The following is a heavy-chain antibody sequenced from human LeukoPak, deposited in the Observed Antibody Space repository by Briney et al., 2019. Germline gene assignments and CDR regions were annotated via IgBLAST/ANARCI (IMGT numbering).Heavy chain of an antibody. CDR2: INPNSGGT. CDR1: GYTFTGYY. D-gene: IGHD1-20*01. V-gene: IGHV1-2*02. J-gene: IGHJ2*01. Sequence: EASVKVFCKASGYTFTGYYMHWVRQAPGQGLEWMGWINPNSGGTNYAQKFQGRVTMTRDRSIGTAYMELTRLKSDDTAVYYCARDLTGDGYWYFDLWGPGTLVTVSS. CDR3: ARDLTGDGYWYFDL.